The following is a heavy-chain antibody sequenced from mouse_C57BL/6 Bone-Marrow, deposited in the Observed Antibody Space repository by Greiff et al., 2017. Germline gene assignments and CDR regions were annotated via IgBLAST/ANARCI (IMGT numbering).Heavy chain of an antibody. J-gene: IGHJ1*03. Sequence: VQLQQSGPELVKPGASVKISCKASGYTFTDYYMNWVKQSHGKSLEWIGDINPNNGGTSYNQKFKGKATLTVDKSSSTAYMELRSLTSEDSAVYYCAYYGSSYPYWYFDVWGTGTTVTVSS. CDR2: INPNNGGT. D-gene: IGHD1-1*01. V-gene: IGHV1-26*01. CDR3: AYYGSSYPYWYFDV. CDR1: GYTFTDYY.